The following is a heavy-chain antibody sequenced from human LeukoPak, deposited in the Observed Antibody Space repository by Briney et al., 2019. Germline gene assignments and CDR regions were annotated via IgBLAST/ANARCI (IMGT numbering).Heavy chain of an antibody. CDR3: ARDSITMVRGVILHYFDY. V-gene: IGHV3-21*01. CDR1: GFTFSSYS. J-gene: IGHJ4*02. CDR2: ISSSSSYI. Sequence: GGSLRLSCAASGFTFSSYSMNWVRQAPGKGLEWVSSISSSSSYIYYADSVKGRFTISRDNAKNSLYLQMNSLRAEDTAVYYCARDSITMVRGVILHYFDYWGQGTLVTVSS. D-gene: IGHD3-10*01.